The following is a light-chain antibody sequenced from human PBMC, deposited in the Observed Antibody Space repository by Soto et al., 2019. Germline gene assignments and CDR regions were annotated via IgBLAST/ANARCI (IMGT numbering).Light chain of an antibody. CDR1: QLISTS. CDR2: NAF. Sequence: DIKLKPSPFFLPPSIGESVTLTPRASQLISTSLAWYQVKPGKAPKLLIFNAFTLQRGVPSRFRGGGSGTEFTLTISSLHPDDSAIYYCQQYNSYPWTFGLGTKVDI. V-gene: IGKV1-9*01. CDR3: QQYNSYPWT. J-gene: IGKJ1*01.